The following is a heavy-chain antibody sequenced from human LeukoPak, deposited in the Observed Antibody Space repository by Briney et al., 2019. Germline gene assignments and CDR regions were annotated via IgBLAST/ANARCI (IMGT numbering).Heavy chain of an antibody. D-gene: IGHD3-3*01. CDR2: ISYDGSNK. CDR1: GFTFSSYG. V-gene: IGHV3-30*03. Sequence: GRSLRLSCAASGFTFSSYGMHWVRQAPGKGLEWVAVISYDGSNKYYADSVKGRFTISRDNAKNSLYLQMNSLRAEDTAVYYCARSQGGYSYYDFWSGYPALGPFDYWGQGTLVTVSS. J-gene: IGHJ4*02. CDR3: ARSQGGYSYYDFWSGYPALGPFDY.